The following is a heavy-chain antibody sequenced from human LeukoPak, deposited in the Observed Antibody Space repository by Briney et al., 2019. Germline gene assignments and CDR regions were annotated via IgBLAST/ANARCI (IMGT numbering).Heavy chain of an antibody. Sequence: SETLSLTCAVYGGSFSGYYWSWIRQPPGKGLEWIGEINHSGSTNYNPSLKSRVTISVDTSKNQFSLKLSSVTAADTDVYYCARSQGAFDIWGQGTMVTVSS. J-gene: IGHJ3*02. V-gene: IGHV4-34*01. CDR2: INHSGST. CDR3: ARSQGAFDI. CDR1: GGSFSGYY.